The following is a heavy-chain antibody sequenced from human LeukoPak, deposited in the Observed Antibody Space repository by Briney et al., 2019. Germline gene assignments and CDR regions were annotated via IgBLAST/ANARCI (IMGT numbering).Heavy chain of an antibody. Sequence: GGSLRLSCAASGFTFSSYAMSWGRQAPGKGLEWVSGISGSGVATYYADSVKGRFTISRDTSKNTLYLQMNSLRTEDTAVYYCARSGGLQKFDYWGQGTLVTVSS. CDR2: ISGSGVAT. CDR3: ARSGGLQKFDY. J-gene: IGHJ4*02. V-gene: IGHV3-23*01. D-gene: IGHD4-11*01. CDR1: GFTFSSYA.